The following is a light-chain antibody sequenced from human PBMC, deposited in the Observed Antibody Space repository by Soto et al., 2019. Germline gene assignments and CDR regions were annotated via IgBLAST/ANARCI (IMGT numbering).Light chain of an antibody. V-gene: IGKV1-5*01. CDR1: QSVSGW. CDR2: DAS. CDR3: KQYETFSGT. Sequence: DIQMTQSPSTLSESMGDTVTVTCRASQSVSGWLAWYQQKPGEAPKLLIYDASALPRGVQSRFSGSGSGTKFTLTIASLQPDDFATYYCKQYETFSGTFGPGTKVDIK. J-gene: IGKJ1*01.